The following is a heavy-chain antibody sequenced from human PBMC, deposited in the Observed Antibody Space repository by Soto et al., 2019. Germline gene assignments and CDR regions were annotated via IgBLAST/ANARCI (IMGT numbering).Heavy chain of an antibody. Sequence: EVQLLESGGGLQQPGGSLRLSCAASGFTFSNYAMNWVRQAPGKGLEWVSAISGSGGVTYYADSVKGRFTISTDNSHTTQYLQMDSLRAEDTAVYYCAKDRRIWFGGMDVWGPGTTVTVSS. CDR1: GFTFSNYA. D-gene: IGHD3-10*01. J-gene: IGHJ6*02. CDR3: AKDRRIWFGGMDV. V-gene: IGHV3-23*01. CDR2: ISGSGGVT.